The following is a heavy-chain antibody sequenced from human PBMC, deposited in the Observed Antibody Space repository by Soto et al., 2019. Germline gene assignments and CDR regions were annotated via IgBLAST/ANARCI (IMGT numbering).Heavy chain of an antibody. CDR3: ARLPRIHLYFDS. V-gene: IGHV4-39*01. CDR1: GVSISSSSYF. Sequence: QLQLLESGPGLVKPSSTLSLTCSVSGVSISSSSYFWAWVRQPPGKGLEWVGTISYSGTTYYNSSLNRRVSLYLDTSKNQFSLRLTSVTAPDTAVYFCARLPRIHLYFDSWGRGTPVTVSS. J-gene: IGHJ4*01. D-gene: IGHD5-18*01. CDR2: ISYSGTT.